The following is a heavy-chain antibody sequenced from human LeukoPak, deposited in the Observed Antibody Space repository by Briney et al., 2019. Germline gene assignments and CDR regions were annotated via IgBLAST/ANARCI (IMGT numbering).Heavy chain of an antibody. CDR2: IYYSGNT. CDR1: GGSISSTSYY. V-gene: IGHV4-39*07. D-gene: IGHD3-22*01. J-gene: IGHJ4*02. CDR3: ARAGDSSGYEYYFDY. Sequence: SETLSLTCTVSGGSISSTSYYWGWIRQPPGKGLEWIGSIYYSGNTYYNPSLKGRVTMSGDTSKNQFSLKLTSVTAADTAVYYCARAGDSSGYEYYFDYWGQGTLVTVSS.